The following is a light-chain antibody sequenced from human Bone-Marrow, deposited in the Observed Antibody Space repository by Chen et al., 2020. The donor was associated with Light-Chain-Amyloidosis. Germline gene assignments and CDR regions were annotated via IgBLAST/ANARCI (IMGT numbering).Light chain of an antibody. CDR2: EDD. Sequence: NVMLTQPHPLSESPGKTVIISCTRSSGSSATNYVQWYQQRPGSSPTTVIYEDDQRPSGVPDRFSGSIDRSSNSASLTSAGLKTEDEADYYCQSYQGSSQVVFGGGTKLTVL. J-gene: IGLJ3*02. CDR1: SGSSATNY. V-gene: IGLV6-57*01. CDR3: QSYQGSSQVV.